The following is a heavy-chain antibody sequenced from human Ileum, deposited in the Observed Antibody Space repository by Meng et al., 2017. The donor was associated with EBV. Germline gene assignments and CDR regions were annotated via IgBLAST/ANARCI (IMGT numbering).Heavy chain of an antibody. D-gene: IGHD4-17*01. V-gene: IGHV4-4*02. J-gene: IGHJ4*02. Sequence: QVPRQGPGPGRVKPSGTLSLTCAVSGDSISSNNWWSWVRQPPGKGLEWIGEIYHSGSTNYNPSFKSRVTMSVDKSKNQISLNLSSVTAADTAVYYCASGRDYAWHSWGRGTLVTVSS. CDR2: IYHSGST. CDR1: GDSISSNNW. CDR3: ASGRDYAWHS.